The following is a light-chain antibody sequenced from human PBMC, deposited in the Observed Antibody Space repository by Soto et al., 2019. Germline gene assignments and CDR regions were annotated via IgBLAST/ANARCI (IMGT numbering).Light chain of an antibody. J-gene: IGKJ1*01. CDR3: QQYGTSPQT. Sequence: IALTHSPGTLSLSQLDRATLSFIASQSVTSHYLAWYQQKPGQAPGLLIYDTSTRASGVPDRFSGSGSGTEFTLTISRLEPEDFAVYYCQQYGTSPQTFGKGTKGDIK. CDR1: QSVTSHY. V-gene: IGKV3-20*01. CDR2: DTS.